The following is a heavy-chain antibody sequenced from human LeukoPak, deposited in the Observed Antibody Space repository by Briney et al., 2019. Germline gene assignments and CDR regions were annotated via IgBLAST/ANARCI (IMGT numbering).Heavy chain of an antibody. Sequence: GGSLRLSCAASGFTFSSYAMSWVRQAPGKGLEWVSGISGSGGSTDYADSVKGRFTISRDNSKKTLYLQMNSLRAEDKAVYYCAKGYYYDSSGYYYNPTTYYFDYWGQGTLVAVSS. CDR1: GFTFSSYA. CDR3: AKGYYYDSSGYYYNPTTYYFDY. CDR2: ISGSGGST. J-gene: IGHJ4*02. D-gene: IGHD3-22*01. V-gene: IGHV3-23*01.